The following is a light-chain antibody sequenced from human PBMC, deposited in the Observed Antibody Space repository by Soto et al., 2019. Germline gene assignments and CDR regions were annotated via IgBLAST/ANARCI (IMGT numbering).Light chain of an antibody. CDR3: QQYGSSPWT. V-gene: IGKV3-20*01. J-gene: IGKJ1*01. CDR2: GAS. Sequence: EIVLTQSPGTPSLSPGERATLSCRASQSVSSSYLAWYQRKPGQAPRLLIYGASSRATGIPDRFSGSGSGTDFTLTISRLEPADFAVYYCQQYGSSPWTFGQGTKVEIK. CDR1: QSVSSSY.